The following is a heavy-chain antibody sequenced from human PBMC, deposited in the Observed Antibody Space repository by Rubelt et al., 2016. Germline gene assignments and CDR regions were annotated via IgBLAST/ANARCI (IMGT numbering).Heavy chain of an antibody. V-gene: IGHV5-10-1*01. D-gene: IGHD3-22*01. CDR2: IDPSDSYT. J-gene: IGHJ3*02. Sequence: EVQLVQSGAEVKKPGESLRISCKGSGYSFTSYWISWVRQMPGKGLEWMGRIDPSDSYTNYSPSFQGHVTISADKSISTAYLQWSSLKASDTAMYYCARKRGTMIVVGDVAFDIWGQGTMVTVSS. CDR1: GYSFTSYW. CDR3: ARKRGTMIVVGDVAFDI.